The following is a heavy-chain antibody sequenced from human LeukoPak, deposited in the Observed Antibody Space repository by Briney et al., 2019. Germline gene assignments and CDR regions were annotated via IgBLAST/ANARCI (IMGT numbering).Heavy chain of an antibody. CDR3: ARGRQRVFDY. Sequence: SSETLSLTCAVYGGSFSGYYWSWIRQPPGKGLEWIGEVNHSGSTNYNPSLKSRVTISVDTPKNQFSLKLSSVTAADTAVYYCARGRQRVFDYWGQGTLVTVSS. J-gene: IGHJ4*02. V-gene: IGHV4-34*01. CDR1: GGSFSGYY. CDR2: VNHSGST.